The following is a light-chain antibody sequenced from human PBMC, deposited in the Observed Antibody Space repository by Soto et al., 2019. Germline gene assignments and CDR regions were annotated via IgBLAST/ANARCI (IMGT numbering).Light chain of an antibody. J-gene: IGLJ1*01. CDR3: CSYAGTYTSYV. Sequence: QSALTQPASVSGSPGQSITISCTGTSSTVGGFNVVSWYQQHPGKAPKVIIYEGIKRPSGVSNRFSGSNSGSTASLTISGLQAEDEADYYCCSYAGTYTSYVFGTGTKLTVL. CDR1: SSTVGGFNV. V-gene: IGLV2-23*01. CDR2: EGI.